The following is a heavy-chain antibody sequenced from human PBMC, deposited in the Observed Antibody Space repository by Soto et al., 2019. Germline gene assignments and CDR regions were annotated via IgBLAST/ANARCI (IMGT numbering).Heavy chain of an antibody. V-gene: IGHV1-8*01. CDR2: MNPNSGNT. J-gene: IGHJ6*03. Sequence: ASVKVSCKACGDTITSYDINWVRQATGQRLEWMGWMNPNSGNTGYAQKFQGRVTMTRNTSISTAYMELSSLRSEDTAVYYCARGGFGYCSSTSCLYYYYYYMDVWGKGTTVTVSS. CDR3: ARGGFGYCSSTSCLYYYYYYMDV. D-gene: IGHD2-2*03. CDR1: GDTITSYD.